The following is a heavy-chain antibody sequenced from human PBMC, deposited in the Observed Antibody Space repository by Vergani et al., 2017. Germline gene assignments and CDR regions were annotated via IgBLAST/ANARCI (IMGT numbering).Heavy chain of an antibody. J-gene: IGHJ4*02. D-gene: IGHD1-26*01. CDR2: IIPIFGTA. CDR1: GYTFTDYY. CDR3: ARGEDRFDY. V-gene: IGHV1-69*13. Sequence: VHLIQSGAEVRKPGATVKISCKVSGYTFTDYYMHWVQQAPGRGLEWMGGIIPIFGTANYAQKFQGRVTITADESTSTAYMELSSLGSEDTAVYYCARGEDRFDYWGQGTLVTVSS.